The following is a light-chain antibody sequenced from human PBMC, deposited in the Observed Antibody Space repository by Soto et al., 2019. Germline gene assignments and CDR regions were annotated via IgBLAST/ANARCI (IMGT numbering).Light chain of an antibody. CDR3: SSFTSSITYV. CDR1: SSDVGGYNY. J-gene: IGLJ1*01. CDR2: DVT. Sequence: QSVLTQPASVSGSPGQSITISCTGTSSDVGGYNYVSWYQQHPGKAPKLMIYDVTNRPSGVSNRFSGSKSGNTASLTISGLQAEDEADYYCSSFTSSITYVFGTGT. V-gene: IGLV2-14*01.